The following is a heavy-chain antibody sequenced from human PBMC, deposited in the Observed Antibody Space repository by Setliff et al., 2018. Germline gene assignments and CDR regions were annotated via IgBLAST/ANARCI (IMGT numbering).Heavy chain of an antibody. V-gene: IGHV4-59*01. D-gene: IGHD3-16*01. CDR2: IYCSGST. CDR1: GGSISSYY. Sequence: SETLSLTCTVSGGSISSYYWSWIRQPPGKRLEWIGYIYCSGSTNYNPSLESRVTISVDTSKNQFSLGLNSATAADTAVYYCARLRGAFDYWGQGTLVTVSS. J-gene: IGHJ4*02. CDR3: ARLRGAFDY.